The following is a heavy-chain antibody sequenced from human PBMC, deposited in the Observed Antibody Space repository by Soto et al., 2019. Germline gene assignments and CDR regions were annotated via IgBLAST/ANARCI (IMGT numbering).Heavy chain of an antibody. Sequence: PGGSLRLSCAASGFTFSSYGMHWVRQAPGKGLEWVAGISGSGGNTYYADSGKGRFTISRDNSKNTLYLQMNSLRVDDTAVYYCCKGSGSNLYYYGMDVWGRGTTVTVSS. CDR2: ISGSGGNT. V-gene: IGHV3-23*01. D-gene: IGHD3-10*01. CDR1: GFTFSSYG. CDR3: CKGSGSNLYYYGMDV. J-gene: IGHJ6*02.